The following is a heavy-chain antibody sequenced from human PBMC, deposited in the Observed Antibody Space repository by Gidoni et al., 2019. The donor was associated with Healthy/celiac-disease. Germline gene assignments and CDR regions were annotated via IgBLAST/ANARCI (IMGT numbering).Heavy chain of an antibody. V-gene: IGHV3-23*01. D-gene: IGHD2-2*01. J-gene: IGHJ4*02. CDR1: GFTFSSYA. Sequence: EVPLLESGGGLVQAGGSLRLSCAASGFTFSSYAMSWVRQAPGKGLEWVSAISGSGGSTYYADSVKGRFTISRDNSKNTLYLQMNSLRAEDAAVYYCAKGYCSSTSCRLYYFDYWGQGTLVTVSS. CDR3: AKGYCSSTSCRLYYFDY. CDR2: ISGSGGST.